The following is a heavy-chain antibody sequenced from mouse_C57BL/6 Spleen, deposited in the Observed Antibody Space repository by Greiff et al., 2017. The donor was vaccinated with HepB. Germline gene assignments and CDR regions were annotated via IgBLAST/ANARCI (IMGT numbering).Heavy chain of an antibody. J-gene: IGHJ3*01. CDR2: IYPGSGST. Sequence: VQLQQPGAELVKPGASVKMSCKASGYTFTSYWITWVKQRPGQGLEWIGDIYPGSGSTNYNEKFKSKATLTVDTSSSTAYMQLSSLTSEDSAVYYCARFAPDYYGSSYWFAYWGQGTLVTVSA. D-gene: IGHD1-1*01. CDR1: GYTFTSYW. CDR3: ARFAPDYYGSSYWFAY. V-gene: IGHV1-55*01.